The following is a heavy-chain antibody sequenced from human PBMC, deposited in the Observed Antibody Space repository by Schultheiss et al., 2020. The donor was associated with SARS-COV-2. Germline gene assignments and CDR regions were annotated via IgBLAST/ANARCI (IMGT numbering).Heavy chain of an antibody. J-gene: IGHJ4*02. V-gene: IGHV3-49*03. D-gene: IGHD6-13*01. Sequence: GGSLRLSCTASGFTFGDYAMSWFRQAPGKGLEWVGFIRSKAYGGTTEYAASVKGRFTISRDDSKSIAYLQMNSLKTEDTAVYYCTRGVRIAAAGWVCVNDYWGQGTLVTVSS. CDR1: GFTFGDYA. CDR3: TRGVRIAAAGWVCVNDY. CDR2: IRSKAYGGTT.